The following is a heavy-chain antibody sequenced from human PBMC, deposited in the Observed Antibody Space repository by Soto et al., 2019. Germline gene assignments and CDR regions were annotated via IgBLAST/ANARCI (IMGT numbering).Heavy chain of an antibody. CDR3: ARDLRGYSYGVFDY. Sequence: QVQLVESGGGVVQPGRSLRLSCAASGFTFSSYAMHWVRQAPGKGLEWVAVISYDGSNKYYADSVKGLFTISRDNSKNTLYLQMNSLRAEDTAVYYCARDLRGYSYGVFDYWGQGTLVTVSS. J-gene: IGHJ4*02. CDR1: GFTFSSYA. D-gene: IGHD5-18*01. V-gene: IGHV3-30-3*01. CDR2: ISYDGSNK.